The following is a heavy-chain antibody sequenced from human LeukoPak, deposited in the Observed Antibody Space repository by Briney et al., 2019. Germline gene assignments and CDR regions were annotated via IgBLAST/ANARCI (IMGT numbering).Heavy chain of an antibody. V-gene: IGHV4-4*07. CDR1: GGSISSYY. CDR2: IYTSGST. Sequence: SETLSLTCTVSGGSISSYYWSWIRQPAGKGLEWIGRIYTSGSTNYNSSLKSRVTMSVDTSKNQFSLKLSSVTAADTAVYYCARDAGYCSGGSCRYFRGYYYYGMDVWGQGTTVTVSS. J-gene: IGHJ6*02. CDR3: ARDAGYCSGGSCRYFRGYYYYGMDV. D-gene: IGHD2-15*01.